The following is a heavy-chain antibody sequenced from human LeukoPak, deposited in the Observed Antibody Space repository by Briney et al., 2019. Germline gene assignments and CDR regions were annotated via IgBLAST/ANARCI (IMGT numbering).Heavy chain of an antibody. CDR3: ARVPIQLWHIYYFDY. V-gene: IGHV1-69*13. CDR1: GGTFSSYA. Sequence: ASVKVSCKASGGTFSSYAISWVRQAPGQGLEWMGGIIPIFGTANYAQKFQGRVTITADESTSTAYMELSSLRSEDTAVYYCARVPIQLWHIYYFDYWGQGTLVTVSS. CDR2: IIPIFGTA. J-gene: IGHJ4*02. D-gene: IGHD5-18*01.